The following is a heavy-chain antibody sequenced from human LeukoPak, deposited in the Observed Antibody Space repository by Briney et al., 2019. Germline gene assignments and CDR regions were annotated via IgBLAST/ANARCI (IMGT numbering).Heavy chain of an antibody. V-gene: IGHV4-31*03. D-gene: IGHD4-11*01. CDR2: IYYSGST. J-gene: IGHJ6*03. CDR1: GGSISSGGYY. Sequence: SETLSLTCTVSGGSISSGGYYWRWIRQHPGKGLEWIGYIYYSGSTYYNPSLKSRVTISVDTSKNQFSLKLSSVTAADTAVFYCARGVLTTVSYYMDVWGKGTTVTVSS. CDR3: ARGVLTTVSYYMDV.